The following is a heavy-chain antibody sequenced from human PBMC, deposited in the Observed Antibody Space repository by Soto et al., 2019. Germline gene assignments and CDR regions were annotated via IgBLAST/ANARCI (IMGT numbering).Heavy chain of an antibody. Sequence: SETLSLTCTVSGGSISSGAYYWSWIRQHPGKGLEWIGYIYYSGSTYYNPSPKSRVTISVDTSKNQFSLKLSSVTAADTAMYYCARDRDYYDSSGYYRGKYFDYWGQGTLVTVSS. D-gene: IGHD3-22*01. J-gene: IGHJ4*02. CDR3: ARDRDYYDSSGYYRGKYFDY. V-gene: IGHV4-31*03. CDR1: GGSISSGAYY. CDR2: IYYSGST.